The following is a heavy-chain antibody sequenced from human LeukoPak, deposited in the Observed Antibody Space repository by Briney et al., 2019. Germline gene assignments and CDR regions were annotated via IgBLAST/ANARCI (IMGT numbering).Heavy chain of an antibody. CDR1: GYTFTGYY. J-gene: IGHJ4*02. CDR2: INPNSGGT. CDR3: ARDSQPYYDSSGRWYYFDY. V-gene: IGHV1-2*02. Sequence: ASVKVSCKASGYTFTGYYMHWVRQAPGQGLEWMGWINPNSGGTNCAQKFQGRVTMTRDTSISTAYMELSRLRSDDTAVYYCARDSQPYYDSSGRWYYFDYWGQGTLVTVSS. D-gene: IGHD3-22*01.